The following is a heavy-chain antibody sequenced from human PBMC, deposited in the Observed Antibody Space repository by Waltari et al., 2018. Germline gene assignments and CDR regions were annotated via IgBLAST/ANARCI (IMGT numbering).Heavy chain of an antibody. CDR2: INQDGSGT. Sequence: EVQLVESGGGLVQPGGSLRLSCAASGFTFSSHWMNWVRQAPGKGLEWVALINQDGSGTYYVDSLKGRFTISRDNAKNSLYLQMNSLRVEDTAIYYCARDRGWGWLDPWGQGTLVTVSS. D-gene: IGHD3-10*01. J-gene: IGHJ5*02. CDR1: GFTFSSHW. V-gene: IGHV3-7*01. CDR3: ARDRGWGWLDP.